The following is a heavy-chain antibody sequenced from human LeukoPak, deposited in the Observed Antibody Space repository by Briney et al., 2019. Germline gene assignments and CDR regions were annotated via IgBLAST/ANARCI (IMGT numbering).Heavy chain of an antibody. V-gene: IGHV4-39*07. CDR2: ISYSGST. CDR1: GGSISSTNNY. Sequence: SETLSLTCTVSGGSISSTNNYWAWIRQPPGKGLEWIGSISYSGSTSYNLSLKRRVTMSIDTSKNQFSLKLSSVTAADTAVYYCARTALYSGSYYRYWGQGTLVTVSS. D-gene: IGHD1-26*01. CDR3: ARTALYSGSYYRY. J-gene: IGHJ4*02.